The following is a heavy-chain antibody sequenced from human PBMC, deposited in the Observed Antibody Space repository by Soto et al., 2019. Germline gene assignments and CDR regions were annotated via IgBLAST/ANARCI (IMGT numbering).Heavy chain of an antibody. CDR1: GFTFNNYA. J-gene: IGHJ4*02. CDR2: ISGSGFST. D-gene: IGHD6-19*01. CDR3: GKDRAGQWVVQGDY. Sequence: GGSLRLSCAASGFTFNNYAMTWVRQAPGKGLEWVSAISGSGFSTYYADSVKGRFTISRDNSKNTLYLQMNSLTAADTAVYYCGKDRAGQWVVQGDYLGRGTLVTVSS. V-gene: IGHV3-23*01.